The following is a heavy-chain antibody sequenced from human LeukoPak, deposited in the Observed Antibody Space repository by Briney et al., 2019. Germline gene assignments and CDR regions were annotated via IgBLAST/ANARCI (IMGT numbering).Heavy chain of an antibody. CDR2: IYYSGST. J-gene: IGHJ5*02. CDR3: ARDGGPHWFDP. D-gene: IGHD6-25*01. V-gene: IGHV4-39*07. Sequence: PSETLSLTCTVSGGSISSSSYYWGWIRQPPGKGLEWIGSIYYSGSTYYNPSLKSRVTISVDTSKNQFSLKLSSVTAADTAVYYCARDGGPHWFDPWGQGTLVTVSS. CDR1: GGSISSSSYY.